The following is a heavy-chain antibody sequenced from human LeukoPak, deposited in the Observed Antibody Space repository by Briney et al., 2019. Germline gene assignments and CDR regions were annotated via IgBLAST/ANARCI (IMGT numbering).Heavy chain of an antibody. CDR2: FDPEDGET. V-gene: IGHV1-24*01. J-gene: IGHJ3*02. CDR1: GYTLTELS. CDR3: ARGGWELLGAFDI. Sequence: ASVKVSCKVSGYTLTELSMHWVRQAPGKGLEWMGGFDPEDGETIYAQKFQGWVTMTRDTSISTAYMELSRLRSDDTAVYYCARGGWELLGAFDIWGQGTMVTVSS. D-gene: IGHD1-26*01.